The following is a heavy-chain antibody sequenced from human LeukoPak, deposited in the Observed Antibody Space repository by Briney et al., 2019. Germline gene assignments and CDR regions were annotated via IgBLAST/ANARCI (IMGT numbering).Heavy chain of an antibody. CDR1: GFIFSNCW. D-gene: IGHD4-11*01. J-gene: IGHJ1*01. V-gene: IGHV3-7*01. Sequence: PGGSLRLSCGPCGFIFSNCWMTWVRQAPGKGLEWVANIKTDGSEKYYADSVKGRFTISRDNAKNSLYLQMNSLRAEDTAVYYCATYSTRNAREFQSWGQGTLVTVSS. CDR3: ATYSTRNAREFQS. CDR2: IKTDGSEK.